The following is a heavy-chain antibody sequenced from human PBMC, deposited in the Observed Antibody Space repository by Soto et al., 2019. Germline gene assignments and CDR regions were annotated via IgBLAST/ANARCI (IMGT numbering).Heavy chain of an antibody. CDR3: TKVGPFSTFWSGYST. CDR1: GFNFDDYG. J-gene: IGHJ4*02. Sequence: PGGSLRLSCVGSGFNFDDYGIHWVRQFPGGGLERVASIDLTLYKADYVTSVRGRFTIFKDSGTNSLYLQMGSLKVEDTALYYCTKVGPFSTFWSGYSTWGQGTMVTVSS. CDR2: IDLTLYKA. D-gene: IGHD3-3*01. V-gene: IGHV3-9*01.